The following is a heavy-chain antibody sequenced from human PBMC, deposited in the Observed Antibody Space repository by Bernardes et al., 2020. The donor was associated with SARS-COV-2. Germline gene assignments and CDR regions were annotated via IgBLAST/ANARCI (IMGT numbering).Heavy chain of an antibody. CDR1: GFTFIEYG. V-gene: IGHV3-20*04. D-gene: IGHD6-19*01. CDR2: INWNGGRT. J-gene: IGHJ6*02. Sequence: GSLRLSCTASGFTFIEYGMSWVRQVPGKGLEWVSGINWNGGRTGYADSVKGRFTISRDNAKNSLYLEMNSLRADDTALYYCVSAPVTVAGRYDNMDVWGLGTTVTVSS. CDR3: VSAPVTVAGRYDNMDV.